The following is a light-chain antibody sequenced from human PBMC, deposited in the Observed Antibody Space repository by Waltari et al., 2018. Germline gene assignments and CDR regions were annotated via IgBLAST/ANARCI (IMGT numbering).Light chain of an antibody. CDR2: GAF. J-gene: IGKJ4*01. CDR3: QQYNDWPPLT. Sequence: EIVMTQSPATLSVSPGERATLSCRASQSVSRNLAWYQQKPGQPPRLLTYGAFTRATGVPTRFSGSGSGTEFSLTITSMQSEDFAVYYCQQYNDWPPLTFGGGTKVEIK. V-gene: IGKV3-15*01. CDR1: QSVSRN.